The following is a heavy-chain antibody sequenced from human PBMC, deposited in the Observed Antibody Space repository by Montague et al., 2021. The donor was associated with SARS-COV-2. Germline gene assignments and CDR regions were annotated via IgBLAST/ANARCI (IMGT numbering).Heavy chain of an antibody. Sequence: SETLSLTCAVYGGSFSGYYWSWIRQPPGKGPEWIGEINHSGSTNYNPSLKSRVTISVDTSKNQFSLKLSSVTAADTAVYYCARTYTYYDFWSGYPWDYYMDVWGKGTTVTVSS. J-gene: IGHJ6*03. CDR2: INHSGST. D-gene: IGHD3-3*01. CDR3: ARTYTYYDFWSGYPWDYYMDV. CDR1: GGSFSGYY. V-gene: IGHV4-34*01.